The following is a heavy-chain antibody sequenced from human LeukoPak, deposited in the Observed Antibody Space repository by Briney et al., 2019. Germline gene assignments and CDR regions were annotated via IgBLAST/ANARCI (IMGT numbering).Heavy chain of an antibody. CDR3: ARRYCSSTSCLHYFDY. CDR2: IFTSGAT. D-gene: IGHD2-2*01. V-gene: IGHV4-4*09. CDR1: GGSISTYS. J-gene: IGHJ4*02. Sequence: SETLSLTCTVSGGSISTYSWSLIRQPPGKGLEWIGYIFTSGATNYNPSLKSRVTISLDMSKNHLSLKLSSVTAADTAVYYCARRYCSSTSCLHYFDYWGQGTLVTVSS.